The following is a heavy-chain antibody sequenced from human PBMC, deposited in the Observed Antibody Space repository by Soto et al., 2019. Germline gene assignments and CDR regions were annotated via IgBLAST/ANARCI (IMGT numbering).Heavy chain of an antibody. J-gene: IGHJ4*02. CDR3: AKDRTPPLSLSPSSQAIQILLVGQCFDS. Sequence: EVQLLESGGGLVQPGGSLRLSCAASGFAFHTHALSWVRQAPGKGLEWVSGISASGVTTYYADSVKGRFTISRDNSKNTVTLQMNSLRAEDTAFYYCAKDRTPPLSLSPSSQAIQILLVGQCFDSWGQGTLVTVSS. CDR2: ISASGVTT. V-gene: IGHV3-23*01. D-gene: IGHD2-8*02. CDR1: GFAFHTHA.